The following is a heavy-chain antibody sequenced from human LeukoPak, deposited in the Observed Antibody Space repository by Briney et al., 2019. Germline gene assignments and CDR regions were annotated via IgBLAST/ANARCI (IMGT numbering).Heavy chain of an antibody. V-gene: IGHV1-69*13. J-gene: IGHJ4*02. D-gene: IGHD3-10*01. CDR3: ARGMVRGVIITSEMYFDY. CDR1: GGTFSSYA. CDR2: IIPIFGTT. Sequence: GASVKVSCKASGGTFSSYAISWVRQAPGQGLEWGGGIIPIFGTTNYAQKFQGRVSITADESTSTAYMELSSLRSEDTAVYYCARGMVRGVIITSEMYFDYWGQGTLVTVSS.